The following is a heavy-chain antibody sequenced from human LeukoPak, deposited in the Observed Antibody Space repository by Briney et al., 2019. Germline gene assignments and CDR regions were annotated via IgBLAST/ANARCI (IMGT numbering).Heavy chain of an antibody. CDR3: AKDQGTIIDY. CDR1: GFTFSSYA. J-gene: IGHJ4*02. CDR2: IRYDGSNK. D-gene: IGHD2-8*01. V-gene: IGHV3-30*02. Sequence: GGSLRLSCAASGFTFSSYAMHWVRQAPGKGLEWVAFIRYDGSNKYYADSVKGRFTISRDNSKNTLYLQMNSLRAEDTAVYYCAKDQGTIIDYWGQGTLVTVSS.